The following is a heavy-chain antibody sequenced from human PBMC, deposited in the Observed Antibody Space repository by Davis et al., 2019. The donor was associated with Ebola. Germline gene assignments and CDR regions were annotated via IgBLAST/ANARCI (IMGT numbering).Heavy chain of an antibody. CDR3: AREYCSGGGCQRQDAFDI. CDR1: GFTFDDYA. J-gene: IGHJ3*02. Sequence: GGSLRLSCAASGFTFDDYAMHWVRQAPGKGLEWVAIIWYDGSNTYYADSVKGRFTISRDNSKNTVYLQMNSLRAEDTAVYYCAREYCSGGGCQRQDAFDIWGQGTMVTVSS. D-gene: IGHD2-15*01. CDR2: IWYDGSNT. V-gene: IGHV3-33*08.